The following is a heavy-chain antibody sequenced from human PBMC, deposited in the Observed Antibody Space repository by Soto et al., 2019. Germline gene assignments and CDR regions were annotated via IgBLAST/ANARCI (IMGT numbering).Heavy chain of an antibody. Sequence: PGESLKISCKASGYSFTTYWIGWVRQMPGKGLEWMGIIYPADSDTRYNPSFQGQVTFSADKSISTAYLQWPSLKASDTAMYYCARGHRVAMAGYAGFNIWGQGTMVTV. CDR1: GYSFTTYW. D-gene: IGHD6-19*01. V-gene: IGHV5-51*01. CDR3: ARGHRVAMAGYAGFNI. CDR2: IYPADSDT. J-gene: IGHJ3*02.